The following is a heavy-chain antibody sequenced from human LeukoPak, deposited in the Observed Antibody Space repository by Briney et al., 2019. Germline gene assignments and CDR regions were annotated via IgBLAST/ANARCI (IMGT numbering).Heavy chain of an antibody. Sequence: GESLKISCKGSGYSFTSYWIGWVRQMPGKGLEWMGIIYPGDSDTRYSPSFQGQVTISADKSISTAYLQWSSLKASDTAMYYCARPGASYGGNLDAFDIWGQGTMVTVSS. CDR3: ARPGASYGGNLDAFDI. V-gene: IGHV5-51*01. J-gene: IGHJ3*02. D-gene: IGHD4-23*01. CDR1: GYSFTSYW. CDR2: IYPGDSDT.